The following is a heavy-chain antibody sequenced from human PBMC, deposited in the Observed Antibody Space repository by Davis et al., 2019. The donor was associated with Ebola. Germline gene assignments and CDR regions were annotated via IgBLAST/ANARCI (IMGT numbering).Heavy chain of an antibody. V-gene: IGHV3-48*03. CDR3: ARDWGVAGY. Sequence: GGSLRLSCAASGFTFSSYEMNWVRQAPGKGLEWVSYISSSGNTIYYADSVKGRFTISRDNAKNSLYLQMNSLRAEDTAVYYCARDWGVAGYWGQGTLVTVSS. D-gene: IGHD3-16*01. J-gene: IGHJ4*02. CDR1: GFTFSSYE. CDR2: ISSSGNTI.